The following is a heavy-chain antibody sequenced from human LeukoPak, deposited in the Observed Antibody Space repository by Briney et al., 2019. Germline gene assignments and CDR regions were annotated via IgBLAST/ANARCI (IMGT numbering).Heavy chain of an antibody. CDR2: INHSGST. D-gene: IGHD6-13*01. CDR1: GGSFSGYY. Sequence: SETLSLTCAVYGGSFSGYYWSWFRQPPGKGLEWIGEINHSGSTNYNPSLKSRVTISVDTSKNQFSLKLSSVTAADTAVYYCARTPYSSSWYAGGFDPWGQGTLVTVSS. J-gene: IGHJ5*02. CDR3: ARTPYSSSWYAGGFDP. V-gene: IGHV4-34*01.